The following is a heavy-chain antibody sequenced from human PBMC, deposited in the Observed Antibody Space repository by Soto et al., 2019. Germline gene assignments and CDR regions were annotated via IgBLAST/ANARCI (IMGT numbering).Heavy chain of an antibody. Sequence: GGSLRLSCAASGFTFSSYSMNWVRQAPGKGLEWVSSISSSSSYIYYADSVKGRFTISRDNAKNSLYLQMNSLRAEDTAVYYCARDSMGTVVVPAAMNPPYYYYGMDVWGQGTTVTVSS. CDR1: GFTFSSYS. CDR3: ARDSMGTVVVPAAMNPPYYYYGMDV. V-gene: IGHV3-21*01. D-gene: IGHD2-2*01. CDR2: ISSSSSYI. J-gene: IGHJ6*02.